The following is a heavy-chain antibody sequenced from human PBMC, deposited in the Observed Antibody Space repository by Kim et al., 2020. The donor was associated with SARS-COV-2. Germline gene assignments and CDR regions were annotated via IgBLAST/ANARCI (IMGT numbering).Heavy chain of an antibody. J-gene: IGHJ4*02. D-gene: IGHD3-10*01. Sequence: RYSPSFQGQVTISADKSISTAYLQWSSLKASDTAMYYCARHGVYGWGGDYWGQGTLVTVSS. V-gene: IGHV5-51*01. CDR3: ARHGVYGWGGDY.